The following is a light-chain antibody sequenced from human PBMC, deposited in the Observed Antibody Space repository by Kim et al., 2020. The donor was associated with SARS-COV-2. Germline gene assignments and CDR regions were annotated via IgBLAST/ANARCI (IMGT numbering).Light chain of an antibody. V-gene: IGLV3-1*01. CDR1: RLGNKY. CDR3: QVWDSSTVV. CDR2: QDG. Sequence: VSPGQTATITCSGDRLGNKYACWYQQKPGQSPVLVMYQDGKRPSGIPDRFSGSNSGNTATLTISATQAMDEADYYCQVWDSSTVVFGGGTQLTVL. J-gene: IGLJ3*02.